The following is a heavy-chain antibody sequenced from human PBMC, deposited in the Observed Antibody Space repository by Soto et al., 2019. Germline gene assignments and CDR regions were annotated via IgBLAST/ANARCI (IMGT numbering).Heavy chain of an antibody. CDR1: GFRFSGVA. Sequence: GGSLRLSCAASGFRFSGVAMYWVRQASGRGLEWVGRIRSRANNYATAFAASVQGRFTLSRDDSKNTAYLQMNSLKTEDTAVYYCIRHDPNWYWYWGRGTLVTV. J-gene: IGHJ4*02. CDR3: IRHDPNWYWY. V-gene: IGHV3-73*01. D-gene: IGHD2-8*02. CDR2: IRSRANNYAT.